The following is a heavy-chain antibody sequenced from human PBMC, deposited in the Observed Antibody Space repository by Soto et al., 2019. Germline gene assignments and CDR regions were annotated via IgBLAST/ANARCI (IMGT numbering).Heavy chain of an antibody. V-gene: IGHV3-23*01. J-gene: IGHJ2*01. CDR3: VKSGYVSDVL. CDR2: ISGRSDNT. D-gene: IGHD6-25*01. Sequence: GESLKISCAASGFTFSRYAMTWLRQPPGKGLEWVSAISGRSDNTYYADSVKGRFTISRDNSKNTLFLQTNSLRAEDTALDYCVKSGYVSDVLW. CDR1: GFTFSRYA.